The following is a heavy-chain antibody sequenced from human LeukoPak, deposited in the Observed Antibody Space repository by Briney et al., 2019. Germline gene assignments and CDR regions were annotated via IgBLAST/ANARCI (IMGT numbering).Heavy chain of an antibody. Sequence: GRSLRLSCTASGFTFGDYAMSWFRQAPGKGLEWVGFIRSKAYGGTTEYAASVKGRFTISRDDSKSIAYLQMNSLKTEDTAVYYCTRDDSQAHCSGGSCYTAGDYWGQGTLVTVSS. V-gene: IGHV3-49*03. J-gene: IGHJ4*02. CDR3: TRDDSQAHCSGGSCYTAGDY. CDR1: GFTFGDYA. CDR2: IRSKAYGGTT. D-gene: IGHD2-15*01.